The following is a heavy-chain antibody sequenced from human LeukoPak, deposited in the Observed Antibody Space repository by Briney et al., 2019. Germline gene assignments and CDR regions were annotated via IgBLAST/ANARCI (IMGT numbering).Heavy chain of an antibody. CDR2: ISYDGSNK. Sequence: GRSLRLSCAASGFTFSSYAMHWVRQASGKGLEWVAVISYDGSNKYYADSVKGRFTISRDNSKNTLYLQMNSLRAEDTAVYYCAREAVTTDAFDIWGQGTMVTVSS. V-gene: IGHV3-30-3*01. CDR3: AREAVTTDAFDI. CDR1: GFTFSSYA. J-gene: IGHJ3*02. D-gene: IGHD4-17*01.